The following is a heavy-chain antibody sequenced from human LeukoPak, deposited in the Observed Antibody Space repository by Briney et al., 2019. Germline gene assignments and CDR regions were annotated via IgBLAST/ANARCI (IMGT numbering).Heavy chain of an antibody. CDR2: IYTSGST. CDR1: GGSISSYY. V-gene: IGHV4-4*07. D-gene: IGHD1-26*01. CDR3: ARGGGSYYIPYYYYMDV. J-gene: IGHJ6*03. Sequence: SETLSLTCTVSGGSISSYYWSWLRQPVGKGLEWIGRIYTSGSTNYNPSLKRRVTMSVDTSKNQFSLKLSSVTAADTAVYYCARGGGSYYIPYYYYMDVWGKGTTVTVSS.